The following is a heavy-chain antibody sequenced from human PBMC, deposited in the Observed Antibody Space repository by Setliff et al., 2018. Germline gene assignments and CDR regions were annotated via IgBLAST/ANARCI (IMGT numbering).Heavy chain of an antibody. CDR3: ARDYPYSSGWYYFDY. Sequence: SETLSLTCTVSGGSISSSSYYWGWIRQPPGKGLEWIGSIYYSGSTYYNPSLKSRVSISVDTSKNQFSLKLTSVTAADTAVYYCARDYPYSSGWYYFDYWGQGTLVTVSS. CDR2: IYYSGST. V-gene: IGHV4-39*07. D-gene: IGHD6-19*01. CDR1: GGSISSSSYY. J-gene: IGHJ4*02.